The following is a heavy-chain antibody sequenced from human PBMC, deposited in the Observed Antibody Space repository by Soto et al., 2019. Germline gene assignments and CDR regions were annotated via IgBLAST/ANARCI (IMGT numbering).Heavy chain of an antibody. CDR3: ATTVSYNWFDP. J-gene: IGHJ5*02. CDR2: INAYDGKT. V-gene: IGHV1-18*01. Sequence: QGQLVQSGAEVKKPGASVKVSCKASGYTFSIHGISWVRQAPGQGLEWMGWINAYDGKTNYAQNLQGRVTMTTDTFTSTAYMELGSLRSDDTAVYYCATTVSYNWFDPWGQGTLVTVSS. CDR1: GYTFSIHG. D-gene: IGHD6-6*01.